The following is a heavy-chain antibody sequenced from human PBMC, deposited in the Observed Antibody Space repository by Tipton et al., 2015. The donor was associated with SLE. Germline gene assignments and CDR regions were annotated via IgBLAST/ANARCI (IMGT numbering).Heavy chain of an antibody. CDR1: GGSIRNGGYS. CDR3: ARGGGSPSY. CDR2: INHSGST. V-gene: IGHV4-30-2*01. Sequence: LRLSCAVSGGSIRNGGYSWNWIRQPPGKGLEWIGEINHSGSTNYNPSLKSRVTISVDTSKNQFSLKLSSVTAADTAVYYCARGGGSPSYWGQGTLVTVSS. D-gene: IGHD2-15*01. J-gene: IGHJ4*02.